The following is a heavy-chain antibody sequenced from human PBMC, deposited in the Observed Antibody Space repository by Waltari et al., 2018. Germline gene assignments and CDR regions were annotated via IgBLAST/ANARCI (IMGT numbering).Heavy chain of an antibody. Sequence: QVQLVQSGAEVKKPGASVKVSCKASGYTFTSYYMHWVRQAPGQGLEWMGIINPSGGSTSYAQKFQGRVTMTRDTSTSTVYMELSSLRSEDTAVYYCARRSRGDLGEYYYYGMDVWGQGTTVTVSS. D-gene: IGHD3-16*01. CDR3: ARRSRGDLGEYYYYGMDV. J-gene: IGHJ6*02. CDR1: GYTFTSYY. V-gene: IGHV1-46*03. CDR2: INPSGGST.